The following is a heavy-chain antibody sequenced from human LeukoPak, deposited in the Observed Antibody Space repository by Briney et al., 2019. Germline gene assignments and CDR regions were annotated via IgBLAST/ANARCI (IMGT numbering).Heavy chain of an antibody. Sequence: PSETLSLTCTVSGGSISGYYWSWIRQPPGKGLEWIGHISSSGSTNYNPSLKSRVTISVDTSKNQFSLKLNSVTAADTAVYYCAKSNGYGLVDIWGQGTMVTVSS. V-gene: IGHV4-59*12. J-gene: IGHJ3*02. D-gene: IGHD3-10*01. CDR3: AKSNGYGLVDI. CDR2: ISSSGST. CDR1: GGSISGYY.